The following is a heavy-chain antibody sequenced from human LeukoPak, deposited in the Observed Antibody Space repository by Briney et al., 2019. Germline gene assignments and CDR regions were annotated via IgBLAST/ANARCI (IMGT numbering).Heavy chain of an antibody. CDR3: AKVLRQWTHALLFDS. V-gene: IGHV3-23*01. J-gene: IGHJ4*02. Sequence: GGSLRLSCIGSGLSLSSYGMSWVRQAPGKGLEWVSSSSGSGGSTYYADSVKGRFTISRDSSENTLYLKMSSLRAEDTAVYYCAKVLRQWTHALLFDSWGQGTLVTVSS. CDR2: SSGSGGST. D-gene: IGHD3-16*01. CDR1: GLSLSSYG.